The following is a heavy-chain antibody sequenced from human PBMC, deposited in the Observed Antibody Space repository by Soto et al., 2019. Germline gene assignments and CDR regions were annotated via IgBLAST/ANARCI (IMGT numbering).Heavy chain of an antibody. CDR2: ISGTGGST. J-gene: IGHJ4*02. CDR1: GFTFTSYA. V-gene: IGHV3-23*01. CDR3: AKEMTSGYYLFDY. D-gene: IGHD3-22*01. Sequence: VGSLRLSCAASGFTFTSYAMSWVRQAPGKGLEWVSTISGTGGSTYYPDSVKGRFTISRDNSKNTVYLQMNSLRAEDAAVYYSAKEMTSGYYLFDYWGQGTLVTVSS.